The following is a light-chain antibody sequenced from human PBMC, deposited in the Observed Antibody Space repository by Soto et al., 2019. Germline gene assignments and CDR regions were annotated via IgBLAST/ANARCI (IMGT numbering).Light chain of an antibody. CDR2: EIT. CDR3: SSEVSCYTLGV. V-gene: IGLV2-14*01. CDR1: SGDIGADSY. Sequence: QSALTQPASVFGAPVQAISIWSTGTSGDIGADSYVSLYQQPPGKAPKVMIHEITTQPSGAPNRFSGSMSVNTASLTSSGLQPGDEAVYFCSSEVSCYTLGVFGGGTQLTVL. J-gene: IGLJ3*02.